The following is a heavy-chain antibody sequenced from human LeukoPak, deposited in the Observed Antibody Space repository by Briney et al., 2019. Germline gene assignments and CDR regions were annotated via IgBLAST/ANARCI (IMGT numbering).Heavy chain of an antibody. CDR1: GGSINNYY. CDR3: ARGRYCSADICSGGDAFDT. Sequence: PSETLSLTCTVSGGSINNYYWSWIRQPAGKGLEWIGRIYTRGSTNYNPSLKSRVTMSVDTSKNQFSLKLSSVTAADTAVYYCARGRYCSADICSGGDAFDTWGQGKMVSVSS. D-gene: IGHD2-15*01. J-gene: IGHJ3*02. V-gene: IGHV4-4*07. CDR2: IYTRGST.